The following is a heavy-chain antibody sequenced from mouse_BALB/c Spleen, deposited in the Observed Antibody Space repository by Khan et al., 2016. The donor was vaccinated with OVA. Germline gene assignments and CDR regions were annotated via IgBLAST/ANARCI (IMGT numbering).Heavy chain of an antibody. Sequence: EVELVESGPGLVKPSQSLSLTCTVTGYSITSDYAWNWIRQFPGNKLEWMGYISSTGSTSYNPSLKSRISITRDTSKNQFFLHLNSLTTEDTATYCCARSLYYSDSYAMDYWGQGTSVTVSS. V-gene: IGHV3-2*02. CDR3: ARSLYYSDSYAMDY. CDR2: ISSTGST. J-gene: IGHJ4*01. CDR1: GYSITSDYA. D-gene: IGHD2-13*01.